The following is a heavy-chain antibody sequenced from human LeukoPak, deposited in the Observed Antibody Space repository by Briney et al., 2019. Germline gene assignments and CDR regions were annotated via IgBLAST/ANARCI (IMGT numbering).Heavy chain of an antibody. CDR1: GSTFSSYE. Sequence: GGSLRLSCAASGSTFSSYEMNWVRQAPGKGLEWVSYISTSGNTRYYADSVKGRFTISRDNAKNSLYLQMNSLRVEDTAVYYCARELSGTTSYYFDYWGQGTLVTVSS. J-gene: IGHJ4*02. V-gene: IGHV3-48*03. CDR3: ARELSGTTSYYFDY. CDR2: ISTSGNTR. D-gene: IGHD1-7*01.